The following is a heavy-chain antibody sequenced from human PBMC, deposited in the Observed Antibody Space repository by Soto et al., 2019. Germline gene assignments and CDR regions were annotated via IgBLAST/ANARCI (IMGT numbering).Heavy chain of an antibody. CDR2: IYFDGST. CDR1: GGSINSNSYY. CDR3: AKVMVAATRHTDFDS. D-gene: IGHD2-15*01. J-gene: IGHJ4*02. V-gene: IGHV4-39*02. Sequence: QLRESGPGLVKPSETLSLTCTVSGGSINSNSYYWAWIRQTPGKGLAWIASIYFDGSTYYNPSLKSRVTISEDTSKNQFPLRLTSVTTADTAVYYCAKVMVAATRHTDFDSWGQGTLVTVSS.